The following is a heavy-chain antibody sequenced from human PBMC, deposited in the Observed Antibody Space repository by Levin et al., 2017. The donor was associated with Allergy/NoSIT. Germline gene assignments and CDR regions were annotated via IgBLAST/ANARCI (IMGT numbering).Heavy chain of an antibody. V-gene: IGHV3-49*05. D-gene: IGHD2-2*01. CDR1: GFIFGDYA. J-gene: IGHJ6*02. CDR3: TRGVVVPAAMKYYCYGMDV. Sequence: KSGGSLRLSCRGSGFIFGDYAMSWFRQAPGKGLEWVGFTRSKAYGGTTEYAASVNGRLTISRDDSKSIAYLQMNSLKTEDTAGYYCTRGVVVPAAMKYYCYGMDVWGQGTTVTVSS. CDR2: TRSKAYGGTT.